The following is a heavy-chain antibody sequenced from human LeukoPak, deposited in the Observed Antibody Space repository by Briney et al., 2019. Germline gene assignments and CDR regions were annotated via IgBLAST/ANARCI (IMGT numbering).Heavy chain of an antibody. J-gene: IGHJ6*02. CDR3: AKIRGYCSSTSCFLIGVYGMDV. D-gene: IGHD2-2*01. CDR1: GFTFSSYA. Sequence: PGGSLRLSCAASGFTFSSYAMSWVRQAPGKGLEWVSAISGSGGSTYYADSVKGRFTISRDNSKNTLYLQMNSLRAEDTAVYYCAKIRGYCSSTSCFLIGVYGMDVWGQGTTVTVSS. CDR2: ISGSGGST. V-gene: IGHV3-23*01.